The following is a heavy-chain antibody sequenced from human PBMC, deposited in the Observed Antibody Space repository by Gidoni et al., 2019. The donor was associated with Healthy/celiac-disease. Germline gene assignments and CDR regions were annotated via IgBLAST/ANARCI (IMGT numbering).Heavy chain of an antibody. D-gene: IGHD3-3*01. CDR2: ISSGSSYC. CDR3: ARAHYDFWSGYYMAYYYGMDV. J-gene: IGHJ6*02. V-gene: IGHV3-21*01. Sequence: EVQLVESGGGQVKQGGTPRLTCAHSAFTFSSYSMKWVRQAPGTGREWFSSISSGSSYCYSADSVTARFTISRDNAKTSLYLQLNSLRAEDTAVYYCARAHYDFWSGYYMAYYYGMDVWGQGTTVTVSS. CDR1: AFTFSSYS.